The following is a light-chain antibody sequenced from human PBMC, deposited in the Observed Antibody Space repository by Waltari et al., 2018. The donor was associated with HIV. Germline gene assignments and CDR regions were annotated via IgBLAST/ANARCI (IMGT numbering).Light chain of an antibody. CDR3: AAWDDSLKGYV. J-gene: IGLJ1*01. CDR1: SSNIGSNP. V-gene: IGLV1-44*01. CDR2: NNN. Sequence: QSVLTQPPSESGTPGQRVTISCSGSSSNIGSNPVTGYQQLPGTAPKFLMFNNNQRPSGVPDRFSGSKSGTSASLAISGLQSDDEADYYCAAWDDSLKGYVFGTGTGVTIL.